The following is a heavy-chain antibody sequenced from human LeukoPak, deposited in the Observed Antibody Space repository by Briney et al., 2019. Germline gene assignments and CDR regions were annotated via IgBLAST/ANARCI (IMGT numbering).Heavy chain of an antibody. D-gene: IGHD2-15*01. CDR3: ARDRGSYCSGGSCHFFDY. CDR1: GFTFSYHS. Sequence: GGSLRLSCVASGFTFSYHSMTWVRQAPGKGLEWLSYISGSGDPIYYADSVKGRFTISRDNAKNSLYLQMNSLRAEDTAVYYCARDRGSYCSGGSCHFFDYWGQGTLVTVSS. V-gene: IGHV3-48*04. J-gene: IGHJ4*02. CDR2: ISGSGDPI.